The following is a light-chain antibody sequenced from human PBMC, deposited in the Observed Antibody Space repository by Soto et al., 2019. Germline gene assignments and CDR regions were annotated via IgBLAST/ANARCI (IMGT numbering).Light chain of an antibody. CDR3: QHYNSYSEA. V-gene: IGKV1-5*03. J-gene: IGKJ1*01. CDR2: KAS. CDR1: QTISSW. Sequence: DIQMTQSPSTLSGSVGDRVTITCRASQTISSWLAWYQQKPGKAPKLLIYKASTLKSGVPSRFSGSGSGTELTLTISSLQPDDFATYYRQHYNSYSEAFGQGTKVDIK.